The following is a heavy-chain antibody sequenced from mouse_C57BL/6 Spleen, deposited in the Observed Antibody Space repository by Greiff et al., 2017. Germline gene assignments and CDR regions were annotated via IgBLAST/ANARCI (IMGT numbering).Heavy chain of an antibody. CDR3: ARSEGATVNFAY. J-gene: IGHJ3*01. CDR1: GYSFTDYN. Sequence: VQLKQSGPELVKPGASVKISCKASGYSFTDYNMNWVKQSNGKSLEWIGVINPNYGTTSYNQKFKGKATWTVDKSSSTAYMQLNSLTSEDSAVYYSARSEGATVNFAYWGQGTLVTVSA. V-gene: IGHV1-39*01. CDR2: INPNYGTT. D-gene: IGHD1-1*01.